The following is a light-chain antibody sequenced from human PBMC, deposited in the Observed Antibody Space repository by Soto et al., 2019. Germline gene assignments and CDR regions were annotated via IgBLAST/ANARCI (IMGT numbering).Light chain of an antibody. CDR2: EVS. CDR1: NSDVGGYNY. CDR3: SSYGGSNTVV. J-gene: IGLJ2*01. V-gene: IGLV2-8*01. Sequence: QSALTRPPSASGSPGQSVTISCTGSNSDVGGYNYVSWYQQHPGKAPKLMIYEVSKRPSGVPDRLSGSKSGNTASLTVSGLQAEDEADYYCSSYGGSNTVVFGGGTKLTVL.